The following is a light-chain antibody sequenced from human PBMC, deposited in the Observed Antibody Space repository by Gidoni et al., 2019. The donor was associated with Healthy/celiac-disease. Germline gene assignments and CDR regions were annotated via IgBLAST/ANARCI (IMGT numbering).Light chain of an antibody. CDR2: KAS. Sequence: DIQMTQSPSTRSASVGDRVTITCRASQSISSWLAWYQQKPGKAPKILIYKASSLESGVPSRFSGSGSGTEFTLTISSLQPDDFATYYCQQYNSYSLTFGGGTKVEIK. V-gene: IGKV1-5*03. J-gene: IGKJ4*01. CDR1: QSISSW. CDR3: QQYNSYSLT.